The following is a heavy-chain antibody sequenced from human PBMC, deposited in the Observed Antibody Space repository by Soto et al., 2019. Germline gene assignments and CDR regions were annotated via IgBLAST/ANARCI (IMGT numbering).Heavy chain of an antibody. Sequence: GGSLRLSCAASGFTFSSYAMSWVRQAPGRGLGWVSAISGSGGSTYYADSVKGRFTISRDNSKNTLYLQMNSLRAEDTAVYYCAKDPQSSSWKTAYDYWGQGTLVTVSS. CDR2: ISGSGGST. V-gene: IGHV3-23*01. CDR3: AKDPQSSSWKTAYDY. CDR1: GFTFSSYA. J-gene: IGHJ4*02. D-gene: IGHD6-13*01.